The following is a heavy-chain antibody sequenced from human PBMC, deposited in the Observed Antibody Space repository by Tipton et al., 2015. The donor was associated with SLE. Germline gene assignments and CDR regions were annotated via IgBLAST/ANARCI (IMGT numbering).Heavy chain of an antibody. D-gene: IGHD3-3*01. V-gene: IGHV4-38-2*01. CDR2: SHQRGST. J-gene: IGHJ3*02. Sequence: TLSLTCSVSGDSINNDYSWGWIRQPPGKGPEWIGESHQRGSTNYHPSFKSRVTISVDTSKNQFSLNLNYGTAADTAVYYCARGGERFLERGGAFDIWGQGTVVTVSS. CDR3: ARGGERFLERGGAFDI. CDR1: GDSINNDYS.